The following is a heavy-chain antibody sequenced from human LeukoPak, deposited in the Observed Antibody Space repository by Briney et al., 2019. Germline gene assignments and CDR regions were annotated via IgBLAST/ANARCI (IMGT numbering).Heavy chain of an antibody. CDR1: GFTFSSYE. D-gene: IGHD3-9*01. CDR2: ISSSGSTI. J-gene: IGHJ3*02. CDR3: ARGWDLTAWLAFDI. V-gene: IGHV3-48*03. Sequence: GGSLRLSCAASGFTFSSYEMNWVRQAPGKGLEWVSYISSSGSTIYYADSVKGRFTISRDNAKNSLYLQMNSLRAEDTAVYYCARGWDLTAWLAFDIWGQGTMVTVSS.